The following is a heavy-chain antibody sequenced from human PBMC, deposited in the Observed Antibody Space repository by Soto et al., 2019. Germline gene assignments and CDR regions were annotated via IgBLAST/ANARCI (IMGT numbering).Heavy chain of an antibody. J-gene: IGHJ6*02. CDR1: GFTFSSYA. D-gene: IGHD3-3*01. Sequence: PGGSLRLSCAASGFTFSSYAMSWVRQAPGKGLEWVSAISGSGGSTYYADSVKGRFTISRGNSKNTLYLQMNSLRAEDTAVYYCAGNYDFWSGYFQRYYYYYYGMDVWGQGTTVTVSS. CDR2: ISGSGGST. V-gene: IGHV3-23*01. CDR3: AGNYDFWSGYFQRYYYYYYGMDV.